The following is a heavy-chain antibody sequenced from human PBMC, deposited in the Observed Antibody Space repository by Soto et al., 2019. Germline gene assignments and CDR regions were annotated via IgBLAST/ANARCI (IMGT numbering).Heavy chain of an antibody. V-gene: IGHV3-23*01. Sequence: EVQLLESGGGLVQPGGSPRLSCAAPGFTFSSYAMSWVRQAPGKGLEWVSAISGSGGSTYYADSVKGRFTISRDNSKNTLYLQMNSLRAEDTAVYYCAKVPTIFGVPTPNWFDPWGQGTLVTVSS. D-gene: IGHD3-3*01. J-gene: IGHJ5*02. CDR1: GFTFSSYA. CDR3: AKVPTIFGVPTPNWFDP. CDR2: ISGSGGST.